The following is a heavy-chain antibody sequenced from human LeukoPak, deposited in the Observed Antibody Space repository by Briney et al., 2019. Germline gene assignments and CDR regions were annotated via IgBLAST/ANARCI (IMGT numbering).Heavy chain of an antibody. CDR1: GGTFSSYA. D-gene: IGHD3-3*01. CDR2: IIPILGIA. V-gene: IGHV1-69*04. J-gene: IGHJ6*02. CDR3: ATGREWLSPYGMDV. Sequence: SVKVSCKASGGTFSSYAISWVRQAPGQGLEWMGRIIPILGIANYAQKFQGRVTMTEDTSTDTAYMELSSLRSEDTAVYYCATGREWLSPYGMDVWGQGTTVTVSS.